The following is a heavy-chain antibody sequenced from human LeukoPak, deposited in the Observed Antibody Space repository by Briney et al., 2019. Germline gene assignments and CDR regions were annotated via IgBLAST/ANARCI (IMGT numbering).Heavy chain of an antibody. J-gene: IGHJ4*02. CDR1: GVTVSNNY. V-gene: IGHV3-66*01. CDR3: ARDPPAVATNTYG. D-gene: IGHD6-13*01. CDR2: IYSGGST. Sequence: GGSLRLSCAASGVTVSNNYMNWVRQAPGKGLEWVSLIYSGGSTYYAASVKVRFTISRDNSKNTLCLQMNSLRAEDTAVYYCARDPPAVATNTYGWGQGTLVTVSS.